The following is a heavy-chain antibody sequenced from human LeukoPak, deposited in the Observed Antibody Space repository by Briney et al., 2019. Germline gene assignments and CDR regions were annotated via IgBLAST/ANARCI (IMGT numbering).Heavy chain of an antibody. CDR1: GGSISGSY. J-gene: IGHJ5*02. D-gene: IGHD3-16*01. CDR3: ARLHASRAEEFDP. Sequence: PSETLSLTCTVSGGSISGSYWSWIRQPRGKGLEWIGYIYSSGSASYNPSLISRVTILVDTSKNQFSPTLTSVTAADTAVYYCARLHASRAEEFDPWGQGTLVTVSS. CDR2: IYSSGSA. V-gene: IGHV4-59*03.